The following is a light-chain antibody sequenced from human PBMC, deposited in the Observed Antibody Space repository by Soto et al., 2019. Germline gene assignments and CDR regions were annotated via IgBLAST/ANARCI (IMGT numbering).Light chain of an antibody. CDR3: SSYTSSSWV. V-gene: IGLV2-14*01. CDR1: SSDVGGYNY. J-gene: IGLJ3*02. CDR2: DVS. Sequence: QCALTQPASVSGSPGQSITISWTGTSSDVGGYNYVSWYQQHPGKAPKLMIYDVSNRPSGVSNRFSGSKSGNTASLTISGLQAEDEADYYCSSYTSSSWVFGGGTKLTVL.